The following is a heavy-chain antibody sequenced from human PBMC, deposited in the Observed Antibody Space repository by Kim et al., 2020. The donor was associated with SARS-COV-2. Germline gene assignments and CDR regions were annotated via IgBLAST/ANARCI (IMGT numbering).Heavy chain of an antibody. J-gene: IGHJ3*02. D-gene: IGHD2-2*02. CDR3: ARVGRYRAREAFDI. Sequence: SETLSLTCTVSGGSISSYYWSWIRQPPGKGLEWIGYIYYSGSTNYNPSLKSRVTISVDTSKNQFSLKLSSVTAADTAVYYCARVGRYRAREAFDIWGQG. CDR1: GGSISSYY. V-gene: IGHV4-59*01. CDR2: IYYSGST.